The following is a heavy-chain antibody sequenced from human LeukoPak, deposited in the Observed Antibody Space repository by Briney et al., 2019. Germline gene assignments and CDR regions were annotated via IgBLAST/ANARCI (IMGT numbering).Heavy chain of an antibody. Sequence: GASEKVSCKASGYTFTSYYMHWVRQPPGQGLEWMGIINPSGGSTSYAQKFQGRVTMTRDTSTSTVYMELSSLRSEDTAVYYCARGPAVVAAPPPVPLVYWGQGTLVTVSS. V-gene: IGHV1-46*01. J-gene: IGHJ4*02. CDR1: GYTFTSYY. D-gene: IGHD2-15*01. CDR2: INPSGGST. CDR3: ARGPAVVAAPPPVPLVY.